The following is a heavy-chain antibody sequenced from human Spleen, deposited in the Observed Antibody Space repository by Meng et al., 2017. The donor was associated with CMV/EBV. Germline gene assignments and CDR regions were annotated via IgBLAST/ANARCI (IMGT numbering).Heavy chain of an antibody. Sequence: SGYTFTSYAMHWVRQAPGQRLEWMGWSNAGNGNTKYSQEFQGRVTITRDTSASTAYMELSSLRSEDMAAYYCARDLYGDYSDGPFDYWGQGTLVTVSS. V-gene: IGHV1-3*02. CDR3: ARDLYGDYSDGPFDY. D-gene: IGHD4-17*01. CDR1: GYTFTSYA. CDR2: SNAGNGNT. J-gene: IGHJ4*02.